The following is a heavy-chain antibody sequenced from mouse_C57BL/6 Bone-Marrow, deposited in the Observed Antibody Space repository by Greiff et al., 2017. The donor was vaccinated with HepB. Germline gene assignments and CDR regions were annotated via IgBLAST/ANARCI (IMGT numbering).Heavy chain of an antibody. CDR3: ARVWRLRRAMDY. V-gene: IGHV2-2*01. Sequence: QVQLQQSGPGLVQPSQSLSITCTVSGFSLTSYGVHWVRQSPGKGLEWLGVIWSGGSPDYNAAFISRLSISKDNSKSQVFFKMNSLQADDTAIYYCARVWRLRRAMDYWGQGTSVTVSS. D-gene: IGHD2-4*01. CDR1: GFSLTSYG. CDR2: IWSGGSP. J-gene: IGHJ4*01.